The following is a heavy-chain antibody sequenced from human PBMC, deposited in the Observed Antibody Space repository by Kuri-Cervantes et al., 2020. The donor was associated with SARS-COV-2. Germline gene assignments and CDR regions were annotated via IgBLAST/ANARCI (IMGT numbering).Heavy chain of an antibody. CDR2: IYYSGNT. Sequence: SETLSLTCTVSGGSISSYYWSWIRQPPGKGLEWIGYIYYSGNTNYNPSLKSRVTISVDTSKNQFSLKLSSVTAADTAVYYCARDYGGRVVWFDPWGQGTLVTVSS. CDR3: ARDYGGRVVWFDP. D-gene: IGHD4/OR15-4a*01. V-gene: IGHV4-59*12. J-gene: IGHJ5*02. CDR1: GGSISSYY.